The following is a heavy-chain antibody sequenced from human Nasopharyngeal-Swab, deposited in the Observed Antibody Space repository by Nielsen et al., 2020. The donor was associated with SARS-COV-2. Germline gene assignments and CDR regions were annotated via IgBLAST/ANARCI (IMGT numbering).Heavy chain of an antibody. J-gene: IGHJ4*02. D-gene: IGHD6-19*01. CDR3: AKDGGGWYTSGWYHFDY. V-gene: IGHV3-23*01. CDR2: FSGSSGKT. Sequence: GESLKISCAASGFAFSSYAMSWVRQTPGKGLEWVSSFSGSSGKTYYADYVEGRFNISRDTSKNTLYLQMNSLRADDTAVYYCAKDGGGWYTSGWYHFDYCGQGTLVTVSS. CDR1: GFAFSSYA.